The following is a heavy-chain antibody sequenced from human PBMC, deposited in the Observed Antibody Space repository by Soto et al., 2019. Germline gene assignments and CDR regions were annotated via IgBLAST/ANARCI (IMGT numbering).Heavy chain of an antibody. D-gene: IGHD3-10*01. CDR2: IYYSGST. CDR3: ARGIRGRGDY. Sequence: NPSETLSLTCTVSGGSISSGGYYWSWIRQHPGKGLEWIGYIYYSGSTYYNPSLKSRVTISVDTSKNQFSLKLSSVTAADTAVYYCARGIRGRGDYWGQGTLVTVSS. V-gene: IGHV4-31*03. J-gene: IGHJ4*02. CDR1: GGSISSGGYY.